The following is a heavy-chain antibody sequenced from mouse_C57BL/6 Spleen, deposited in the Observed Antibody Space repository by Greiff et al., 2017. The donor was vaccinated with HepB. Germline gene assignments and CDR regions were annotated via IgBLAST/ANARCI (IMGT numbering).Heavy chain of an antibody. D-gene: IGHD2-14*01. V-gene: IGHV5-4*01. CDR3: ARDGYDFSWFAY. CDR1: GFTFSSYA. J-gene: IGHJ3*01. Sequence: EVQVVESGGGLVKPGGSLKLSCAASGFTFSSYAMSWVRQTPEKRLEWVATISDGGSYTYYPDNVKGRFTISRDNAKNNLYLQLSHLTSEDTAMYYCARDGYDFSWFAYWGQGTLVTVSA. CDR2: ISDGGSYT.